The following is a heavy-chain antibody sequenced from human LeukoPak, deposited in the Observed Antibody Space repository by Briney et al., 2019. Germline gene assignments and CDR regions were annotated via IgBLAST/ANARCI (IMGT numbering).Heavy chain of an antibody. CDR3: AKDRPNYYDSSGHYYRQNGDY. CDR1: GFTFSDYY. V-gene: IGHV3-23*01. Sequence: GGSLRLSCAASGFTFSDYYMSWIRQAPGKGLEWVSSSTSSGGTTYYADSVKGRFTISRDNSKDTLYLQMNSLRAEDTAVYYCAKDRPNYYDSSGHYYRQNGDYWGQGTLVTVSS. CDR2: STSSGGTT. D-gene: IGHD3-22*01. J-gene: IGHJ4*02.